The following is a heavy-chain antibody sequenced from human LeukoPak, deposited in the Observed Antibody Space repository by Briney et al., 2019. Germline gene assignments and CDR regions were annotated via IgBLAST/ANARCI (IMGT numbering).Heavy chain of an antibody. J-gene: IGHJ4*02. D-gene: IGHD2-8*02. CDR2: ISAYNGDT. CDR1: GYTFNTYG. V-gene: IGHV1-18*01. CDR3: ARESTGGSLEIDY. Sequence: GASVKVSCKASGYTFNTYGIIWVRQAPGQGLEWMGWISAYNGDTTYAQKRQGRVTLTTDASTSTAYMELRSLRSDDTAVYYCARESTGGSLEIDYWGQGTLVTVSS.